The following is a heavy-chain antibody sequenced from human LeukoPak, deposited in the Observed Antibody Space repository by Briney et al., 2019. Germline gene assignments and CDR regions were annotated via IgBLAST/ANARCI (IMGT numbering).Heavy chain of an antibody. CDR3: ARDGNAGNDFDY. J-gene: IGHJ4*02. Sequence: PGGALRLSCQASRLSFITSWMPWVRQAPGKGLHGVASIGLGGIDTRYEDFVKGRFAVSRANAKRSLYLQMYSLTVDDTAVYYCARDGNAGNDFDYWGQGTLVTVSS. D-gene: IGHD1-1*01. CDR2: IGLGGIDT. V-gene: IGHV3-7*01. CDR1: RLSFITSW.